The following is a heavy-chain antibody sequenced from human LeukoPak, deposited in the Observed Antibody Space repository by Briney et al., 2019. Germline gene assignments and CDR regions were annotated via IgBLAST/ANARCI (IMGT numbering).Heavy chain of an antibody. J-gene: IGHJ4*02. Sequence: GGSLRLSCAASRFNFSRNGMHWVRQAPGKGLEWVAFIRYDGSKKFYGDSVRGGFTISRDNSKNTLYLQMNTLRDEDTAVYYCVRDFDDVNGDYYYIPDYWGQGMLVTVSS. CDR2: IRYDGSKK. CDR3: VRDFDDVNGDYYYIPDY. V-gene: IGHV3-30*02. CDR1: RFNFSRNG. D-gene: IGHD3-10*01.